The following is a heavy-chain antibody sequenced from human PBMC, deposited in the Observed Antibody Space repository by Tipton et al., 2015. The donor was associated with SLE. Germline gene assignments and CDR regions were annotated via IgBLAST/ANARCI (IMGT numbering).Heavy chain of an antibody. D-gene: IGHD6-13*01. CDR2: IYYSGST. J-gene: IGHJ4*02. CDR1: GGSISSYY. V-gene: IGHV4-59*08. CDR3: ASSGPAAAGGAVAAPEDY. Sequence: TLSLTCTVSGGSISSYYWSWIRQPPGKGLEWIGYIYYSGSTNYNPSLKSRVTISVDTSKNQFFLKLSSVTAADTAVYYCASSGPAAAGGAVAAPEDYWGQGTLVTVS.